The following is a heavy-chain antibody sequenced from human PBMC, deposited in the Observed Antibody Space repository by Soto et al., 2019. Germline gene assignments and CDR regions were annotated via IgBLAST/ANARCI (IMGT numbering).Heavy chain of an antibody. CDR2: ISGYNGNT. CDR1: GYTFTTYC. CDR3: ARGNARDWFDP. D-gene: IGHD1-1*01. J-gene: IGHJ5*02. Sequence: QLVQSGAEVKKPGASVKVSCKASGYTFTTYCITWVRQAPGQGLEWMGGISGYNGNTNYPQKLQGRVTMTTDTSTNTADMELRRLRSDDTAVYYCARGNARDWFDPWGQGTLVTVSS. V-gene: IGHV1-18*01.